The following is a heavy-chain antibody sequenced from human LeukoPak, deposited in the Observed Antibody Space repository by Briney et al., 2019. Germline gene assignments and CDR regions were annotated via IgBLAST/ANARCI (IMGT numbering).Heavy chain of an antibody. V-gene: IGHV4-38-2*02. J-gene: IGHJ3*02. D-gene: IGHD3-22*01. CDR2: IYHSGGT. CDR3: ARDLRKYYYDSSSYYEKAYDAFDI. CDR1: IYSISSGYY. Sequence: SETLSLTCTVSIYSISSGYYWGWIRQPPGKGLEWIGSIYHSGGTYYNPSLKSRVTISVDVSKNQFSLKLRSVTAADTAVYFCARDLRKYYYDSSSYYEKAYDAFDIWGQGTMVTVSS.